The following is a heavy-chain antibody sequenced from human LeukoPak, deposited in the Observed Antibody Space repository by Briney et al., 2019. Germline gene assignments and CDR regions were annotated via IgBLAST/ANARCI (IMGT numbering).Heavy chain of an antibody. Sequence: GGSLRLSCAASGFTFSSYAMSWVRQAPGKGPEWVSAISGSGGSTYYADSVKGRFTISRDNSKNTLYLQMNSLRAEDTAVYYCAKGVWATILTNDAFDIWGQGTMVTASS. V-gene: IGHV3-23*01. J-gene: IGHJ3*02. CDR2: ISGSGGST. CDR1: GFTFSSYA. D-gene: IGHD3-9*01. CDR3: AKGVWATILTNDAFDI.